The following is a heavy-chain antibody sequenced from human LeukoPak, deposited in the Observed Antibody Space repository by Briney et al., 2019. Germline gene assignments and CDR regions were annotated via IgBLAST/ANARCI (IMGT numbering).Heavy chain of an antibody. D-gene: IGHD3-10*01. CDR1: GFTFSSYS. J-gene: IGHJ6*01. Sequence: TGGSLRLSCAASGFTFSSYSMNWVRQAPGKGLEWVSYISSSSSNIYYADSVKGRFTISRDNAKNSLYLQMNSLRDEDTAVYYCARDGLITMVXGVYYXMDVWXQGTTVTVSS. CDR2: ISSSSSNI. CDR3: ARDGLITMVXGVYYXMDV. V-gene: IGHV3-48*02.